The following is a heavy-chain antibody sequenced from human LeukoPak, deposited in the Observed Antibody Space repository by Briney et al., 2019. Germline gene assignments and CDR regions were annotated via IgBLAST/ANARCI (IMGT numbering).Heavy chain of an antibody. V-gene: IGHV1-46*01. CDR2: INLSGGST. J-gene: IGHJ4*01. CDR1: GFTFINYY. D-gene: IGHD4/OR15-4a*01. CDR3: ARDLDYGEKSEDY. Sequence: GASVKLSCMASGFTFINYYMHWVRQPPGQGLEWLGIINLSGGSTHYPQKFQDRVTMTRDTSTSTAYMELSSLRSEDTAVYYCARDLDYGEKSEDYWGHGTLVPVSS.